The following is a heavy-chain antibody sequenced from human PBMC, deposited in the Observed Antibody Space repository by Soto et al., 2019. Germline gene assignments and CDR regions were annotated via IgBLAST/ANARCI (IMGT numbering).Heavy chain of an antibody. J-gene: IGHJ6*02. Sequence: SETLSLTCAVSGGSISSGGYSWSWIRQPPGKGLEWIGYIYHSGSTYYNPSLKSRVTISVDRSKNQFSLKLSSVTAADTAVYYCARARGFGESYYYYGMDVWGQGTTVTVSS. CDR2: IYHSGST. D-gene: IGHD3-10*01. V-gene: IGHV4-30-2*01. CDR1: GGSISSGGYS. CDR3: ARARGFGESYYYYGMDV.